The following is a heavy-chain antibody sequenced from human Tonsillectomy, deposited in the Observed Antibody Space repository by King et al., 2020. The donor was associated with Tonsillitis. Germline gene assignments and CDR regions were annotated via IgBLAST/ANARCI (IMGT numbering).Heavy chain of an antibody. J-gene: IGHJ5*02. CDR3: ARPQGDNRNNRIWFGP. CDR1: GGTVTNYA. CDR2: IIPILGRT. D-gene: IGHD1/OR15-1a*01. Sequence: VQLVESGPEVKKPGSSVKVSCKASGGTVTNYAISWVRQAPGQGLEWMGGIIPILGRTIYAQKFQGRVTMTADERTSTAYMELSSLRFEDTAVYYCARPQGDNRNNRIWFGPWGQGTLVTVSS. V-gene: IGHV1-69*01.